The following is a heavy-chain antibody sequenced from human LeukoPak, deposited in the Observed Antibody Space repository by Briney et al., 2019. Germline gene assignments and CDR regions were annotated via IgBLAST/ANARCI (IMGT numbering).Heavy chain of an antibody. CDR1: GYTFTSYD. D-gene: IGHD2-2*01. J-gene: IGHJ5*02. CDR3: VRGTHCSSTSCLGGIDP. Sequence: EASVTVSCTASGYTFTSYDINWVRQATGQGLEWMGWITPNSGNTGYAQQFQGRVLITRDTSISTAYMELSSLRSEDTAVYYCVRGTHCSSTSCLGGIDPWGQGTLVTVSS. CDR2: ITPNSGNT. V-gene: IGHV1-8*03.